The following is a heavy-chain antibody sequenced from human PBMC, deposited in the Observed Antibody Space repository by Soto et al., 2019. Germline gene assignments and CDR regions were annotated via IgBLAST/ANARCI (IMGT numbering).Heavy chain of an antibody. CDR3: AKCRPDYAILTPSYYYYYMDV. Sequence: EVQLVESGGGLVKPGGSLRLSCAASGFTFSSYSMNWVRQAPGKGLEWVSSISSSSSYIYYADSVKGRFTISRDNAKNSLYLQMNSLRAEDTAVYYCAKCRPDYAILTPSYYYYYMDVWGKGTTVTVSS. CDR2: ISSSSSYI. CDR1: GFTFSSYS. D-gene: IGHD3-9*01. J-gene: IGHJ6*03. V-gene: IGHV3-21*01.